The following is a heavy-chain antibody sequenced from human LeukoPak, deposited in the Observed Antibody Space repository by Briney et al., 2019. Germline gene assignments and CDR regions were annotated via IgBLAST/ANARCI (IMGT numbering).Heavy chain of an antibody. Sequence: GGSLRLSCAASGFTFSSYGMHWVRQAPGKGLEWVAFIRYDGSNKYYADSVKGRFTISRDDSKNTLYLQMNSLRAEDTAVDYCAKERSTVTTPHAFHYYYRIDLWGQGTTVTVSS. CDR2: IRYDGSNK. V-gene: IGHV3-30*02. J-gene: IGHJ6*02. CDR3: AKERSTVTTPHAFHYYYRIDL. D-gene: IGHD4-11*01. CDR1: GFTFSSYG.